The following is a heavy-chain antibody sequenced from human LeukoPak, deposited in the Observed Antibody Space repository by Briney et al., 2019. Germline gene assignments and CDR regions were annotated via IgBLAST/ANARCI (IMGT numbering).Heavy chain of an antibody. D-gene: IGHD2-15*01. Sequence: GASVKVSCKTSGYTFTSYGISWVRQAPGQGLEWMGRIMPFLDVANYAQKFQGRVTITADKSTSTTYMELSSLRSEDTAVYYCARDHCSGGSCHGGHWGQGTLVTVSS. CDR2: IMPFLDVA. V-gene: IGHV1-69*04. CDR3: ARDHCSGGSCHGGH. J-gene: IGHJ4*02. CDR1: GYTFTSYG.